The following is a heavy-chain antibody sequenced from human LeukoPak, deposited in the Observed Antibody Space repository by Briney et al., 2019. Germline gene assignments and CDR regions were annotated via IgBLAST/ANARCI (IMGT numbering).Heavy chain of an antibody. D-gene: IGHD1-26*01. V-gene: IGHV3-9*01. CDR2: ISYSSETI. Sequence: GSSLSLSRVASGWWLHEYAMLWVRQVPGRGLEGVSGISYSSETIGYVDSVKGLFTIARDNAKKSLYLQMNSLRAEDTALYYCTKDRGGSSQLGDAYDVWGQGAMVSVAS. CDR1: GWWLHEYA. CDR3: TKDRGGSSQLGDAYDV. J-gene: IGHJ3*01.